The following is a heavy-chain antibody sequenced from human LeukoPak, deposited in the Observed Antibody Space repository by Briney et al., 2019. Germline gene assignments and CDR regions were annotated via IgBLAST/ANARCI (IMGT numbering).Heavy chain of an antibody. CDR1: GGSIGSYY. Sequence: SETLSLTCTVSGGSIGSYYWSWIRQPPGKGLEWIGYIYYSGSTNYNPSLKSRVTISVDTSKNQFSLKLSSVTAADTAVYYCARDSGLLLDYWGQGTLVTVSS. D-gene: IGHD2-15*01. J-gene: IGHJ4*02. CDR3: ARDSGLLLDY. CDR2: IYYSGST. V-gene: IGHV4-59*01.